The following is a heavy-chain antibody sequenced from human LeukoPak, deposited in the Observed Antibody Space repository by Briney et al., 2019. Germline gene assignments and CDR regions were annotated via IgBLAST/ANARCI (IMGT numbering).Heavy chain of an antibody. J-gene: IGHJ4*02. Sequence: PGGSLRLSCAASGLTFSNAWMSWVRQAPGKGLEWVGRIKSKTDGGTTDYAAPVKGRFTISRDDSENMLYLQMNSLKTEDTAVYYCTTRIVGATTVDYWGQGTLVTVSS. CDR1: GLTFSNAW. V-gene: IGHV3-15*01. D-gene: IGHD1-26*01. CDR2: IKSKTDGGTT. CDR3: TTRIVGATTVDY.